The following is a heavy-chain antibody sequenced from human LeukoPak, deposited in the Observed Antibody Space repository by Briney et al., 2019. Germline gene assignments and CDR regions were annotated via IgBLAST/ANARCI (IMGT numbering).Heavy chain of an antibody. CDR3: ARGRTFDN. Sequence: SETLFLTCTVSGGSISSYYLSWIRQPPGKGLEWIGNIYDRGSTKYNPSLKSRVTISVDTSKNQFSLRLSSVTAADTAVYYCARGRTFDNWGQGTLVTVSS. CDR2: IYDRGST. J-gene: IGHJ4*02. V-gene: IGHV4-59*01. CDR1: GGSISSYY.